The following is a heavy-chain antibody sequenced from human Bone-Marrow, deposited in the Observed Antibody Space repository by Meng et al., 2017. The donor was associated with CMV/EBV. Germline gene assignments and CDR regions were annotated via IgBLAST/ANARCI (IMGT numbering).Heavy chain of an antibody. J-gene: IGHJ4*02. CDR1: GFPFSSYW. Sequence: GESLKISCGASGFPFSSYWMTWVRQAPGKGLEWVANINQDGSEKNYVDSVKGRFTISRDNARQSLYLQINSLRAEDTAVYFCARDRLLGGYGSSWTDHWGQGTLVTVSS. CDR3: ARDRLLGGYGSSWTDH. V-gene: IGHV3-7*01. CDR2: INQDGSEK. D-gene: IGHD6-13*01.